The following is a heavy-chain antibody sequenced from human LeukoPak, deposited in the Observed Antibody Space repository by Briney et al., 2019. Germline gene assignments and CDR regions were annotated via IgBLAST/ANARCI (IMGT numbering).Heavy chain of an antibody. CDR2: INAGNGNT. V-gene: IGHV1-3*01. D-gene: IGHD2-21*01. CDR3: ASGDWNYFDY. Sequence: GASVKVSCKASGYTFTRYPIHWLRQAPGQRLEWMGWINAGNGNTRYSQIFQGRVTITRVTSASTAYMELSSLRSEDTAVNYCASGDWNYFDYWGQGTLVTVSS. CDR1: GYTFTRYP. J-gene: IGHJ4*02.